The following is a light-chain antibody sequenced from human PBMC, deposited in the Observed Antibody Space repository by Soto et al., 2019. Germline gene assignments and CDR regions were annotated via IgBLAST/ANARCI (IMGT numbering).Light chain of an antibody. CDR1: TGDVGAYNF. Sequence: QSALTQPRSVSGSPGQSVTISCTGTTGDVGAYNFVSWYQHHPGKAPKLIIYDANKRPSGVPDRFSASKSGNTASLTISGLQAEDEADYYCCSYAGSFIWVFGGGTKVTVL. J-gene: IGLJ3*02. CDR2: DAN. V-gene: IGLV2-11*01. CDR3: CSYAGSFIWV.